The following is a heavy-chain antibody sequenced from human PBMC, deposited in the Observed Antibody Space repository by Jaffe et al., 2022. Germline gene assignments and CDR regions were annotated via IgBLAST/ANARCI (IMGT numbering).Heavy chain of an antibody. CDR2: INPNSGGT. CDR3: ARGRKPGYSSGWPFDY. D-gene: IGHD6-19*01. J-gene: IGHJ4*02. Sequence: QVQLVQSGAEVKKPGASVKVSCKASGYTFTGYYMHWVRQAPGQGLEWMGWINPNSGGTNYAQKFQGRVTMTRDTSISTAYMELSRLRSDDTAVYYCARGRKPGYSSGWPFDYWGQGTLVTVSS. CDR1: GYTFTGYY. V-gene: IGHV1-2*02.